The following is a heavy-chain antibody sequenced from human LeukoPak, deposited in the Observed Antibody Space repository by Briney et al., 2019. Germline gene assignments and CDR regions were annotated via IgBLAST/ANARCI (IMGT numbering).Heavy chain of an antibody. Sequence: PGGSLSLSCAASGFTFSDYYMSWIRQAPGKGLEWVSYISSSGSTKYYADSVKGRFTISRDNAKNSLYLQMNSLRAEDTAVYYCARAQYCSSTSCYKNPYYYYMDVWGKGTTVTVSS. CDR1: GFTFSDYY. D-gene: IGHD2-2*02. CDR3: ARAQYCSSTSCYKNPYYYYMDV. V-gene: IGHV3-11*01. J-gene: IGHJ6*03. CDR2: ISSSGSTK.